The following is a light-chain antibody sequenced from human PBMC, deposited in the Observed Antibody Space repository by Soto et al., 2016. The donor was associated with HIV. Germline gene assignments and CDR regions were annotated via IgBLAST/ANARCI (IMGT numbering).Light chain of an antibody. V-gene: IGKV1-5*03. J-gene: IGKJ1*01. CDR1: QSVNDW. Sequence: DIQLTQSPSTLSAAVGDRVTITRRASQSVNDWLAWYQQKPGTPPSLLIYKVSTLESGVPSRFSGVGFGTDFTLTISTLQPEDSAIYYCQQYNTPPWTFGQGTKVEI. CDR3: QQYNTPPWT. CDR2: KVS.